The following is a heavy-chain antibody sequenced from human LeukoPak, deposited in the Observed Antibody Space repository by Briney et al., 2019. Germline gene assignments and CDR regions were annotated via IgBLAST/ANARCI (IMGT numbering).Heavy chain of an antibody. D-gene: IGHD2-2*01. J-gene: IGHJ4*02. CDR1: GYTFTSYY. Sequence: ASVKVSCNASGYTFTSYYMHWVRQAPGQGLEWMGIINPSGGSTSYAQKFQGRVTMTRDMSTSTVYMELSSLRSEDTAVYYCARDAIPGPGDYWGQGTLVTVSS. CDR3: ARDAIPGPGDY. CDR2: INPSGGST. V-gene: IGHV1-46*01.